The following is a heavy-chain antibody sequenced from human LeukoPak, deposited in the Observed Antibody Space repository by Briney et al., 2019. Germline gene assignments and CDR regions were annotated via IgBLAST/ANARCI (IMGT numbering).Heavy chain of an antibody. D-gene: IGHD2-15*01. V-gene: IGHV3-30-3*01. J-gene: IGHJ4*02. CDR1: GFTFSSYA. CDR3: ARSWDIVVVVAAPGLLDYFDY. CDR2: ISYDGSNK. Sequence: PGGSLRLSCAASGFTFSSYAMHWVRQAPGKGLEWVAVISYDGSNKYYADSVKGRFTISRDNSKNTLYLQMNSLRAEDTAVYYCARSWDIVVVVAAPGLLDYFDYWGQGTLVTVSS.